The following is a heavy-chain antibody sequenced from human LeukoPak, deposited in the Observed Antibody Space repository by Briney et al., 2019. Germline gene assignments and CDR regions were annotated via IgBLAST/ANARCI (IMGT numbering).Heavy chain of an antibody. CDR3: ARSPYHIYYYDSSGYYY. D-gene: IGHD3-22*01. Sequence: SETLSLTCAVYGGSFSGYYWSWIRQPPGKGLEWIGEINHSGSTNYNPSLKSRVTISVDTSKNQFSLKLSSVTAADTAVYYCARSPYHIYYYDSSGYYYWGQGTLVTVSS. J-gene: IGHJ4*02. V-gene: IGHV4-34*01. CDR1: GGSFSGYY. CDR2: INHSGST.